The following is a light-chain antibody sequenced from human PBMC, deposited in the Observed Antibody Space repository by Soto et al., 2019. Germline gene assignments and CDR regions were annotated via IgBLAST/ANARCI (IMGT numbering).Light chain of an antibody. Sequence: QSALTQPASVSGSPGQSITISCTGTSSDIGYYDYVSWYQQHPGKAPKVMIYEVSKRPSGVPDRFSGSKSGNTASLTVSGLQAEDEADYYCSSYAGSNTVVFGGGTKVTVL. J-gene: IGLJ2*01. V-gene: IGLV2-8*01. CDR3: SSYAGSNTVV. CDR1: SSDIGYYDY. CDR2: EVS.